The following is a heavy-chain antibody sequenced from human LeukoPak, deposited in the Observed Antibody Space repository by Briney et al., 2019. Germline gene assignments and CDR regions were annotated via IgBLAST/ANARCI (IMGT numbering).Heavy chain of an antibody. CDR2: VSYDGSNE. V-gene: IGHV3-30-3*01. CDR3: ARDRQVVPAAIDY. J-gene: IGHJ4*02. D-gene: IGHD2-2*01. CDR1: GFTFSSYA. Sequence: GRSLRLSCAASGFTFSSYAMHWVRQAPGKGLEWVAVVSYDGSNEYYADSVKGRFTISRDNSKNTLYLQMNSLRAEDTAVYYCARDRQVVPAAIDYWGQGTLVTVSS.